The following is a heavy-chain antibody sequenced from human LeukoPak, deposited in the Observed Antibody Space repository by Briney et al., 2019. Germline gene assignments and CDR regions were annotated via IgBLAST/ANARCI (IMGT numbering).Heavy chain of an antibody. CDR1: GYTLTELS. J-gene: IGHJ4*02. CDR2: FDPEEGET. V-gene: IGHV1-24*01. CDR3: ARDAINNWNDY. Sequence: ASVKVSCKVSGYTLTELSMHWVRQAPGKGLEWMGGFDPEEGETIYAQKFQGRVTMTTDTSTSTAYMELRSLRSDDTAVYYCARDAINNWNDYWGQGTLVTVSS. D-gene: IGHD1-20*01.